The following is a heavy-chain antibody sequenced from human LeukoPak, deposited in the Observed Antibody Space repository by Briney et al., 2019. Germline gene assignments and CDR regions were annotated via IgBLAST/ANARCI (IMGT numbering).Heavy chain of an antibody. CDR1: GFTVSSNY. D-gene: IGHD6-13*01. V-gene: IGHV3-66*01. CDR2: IYSGGIT. J-gene: IGHJ4*02. Sequence: PGGSLRLSCAASGFTVSSNYMSWVRQAPGKGLEWVPVIYSGGITYYAHSVKGRFTISRDNYKNTLYLQMNSLRAEDTAVYYCAADGEQVVPCWGQGPLVSVSS. CDR3: AADGEQVVPC.